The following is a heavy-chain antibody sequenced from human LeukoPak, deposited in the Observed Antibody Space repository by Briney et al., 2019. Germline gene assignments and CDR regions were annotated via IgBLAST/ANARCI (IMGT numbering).Heavy chain of an antibody. Sequence: GGSLGLSCAASGFTFSSYSMNWVRQAPGKGLEWVSSISSSSRYIYYADSVKGRFTISRDNAKNSLYLQMNSLRAEDTAVYYCSRDLTTSSTAYFQHWGQGTLVTVS. CDR2: ISSSSRYI. D-gene: IGHD6-6*01. J-gene: IGHJ1*01. V-gene: IGHV3-21*01. CDR3: SRDLTTSSTAYFQH. CDR1: GFTFSSYS.